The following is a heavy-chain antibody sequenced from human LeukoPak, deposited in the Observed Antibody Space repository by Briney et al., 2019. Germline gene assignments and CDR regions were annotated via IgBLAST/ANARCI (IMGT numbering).Heavy chain of an antibody. CDR2: ISSSGGTI. CDR3: AREGGYGDYLLDY. J-gene: IGHJ4*02. Sequence: SGGSLRLSCAASGFTFSDYYMSWIRQAPGKGLEWVSYISSSGGTIYYADSVKGRFTISRDNAKNSLYLQMNSLRAEDTAVYYCAREGGYGDYLLDYWGQGTLVTVSS. CDR1: GFTFSDYY. V-gene: IGHV3-11*04. D-gene: IGHD4-17*01.